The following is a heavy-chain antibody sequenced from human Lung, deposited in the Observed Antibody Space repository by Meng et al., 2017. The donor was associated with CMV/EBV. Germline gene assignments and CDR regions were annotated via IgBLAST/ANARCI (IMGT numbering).Heavy chain of an antibody. Sequence: ASGYTFTGYYMHWVRQAPGQGLEWMGWINPNSGGTNYAQKFQGRVTMTRDTSISTAYMELSRLRSDDTAVYYCARFVDTAMATGWFDPWGQGTLVTVSS. CDR3: ARFVDTAMATGWFDP. CDR1: GYTFTGYY. J-gene: IGHJ5*02. CDR2: INPNSGGT. D-gene: IGHD5-18*01. V-gene: IGHV1-2*02.